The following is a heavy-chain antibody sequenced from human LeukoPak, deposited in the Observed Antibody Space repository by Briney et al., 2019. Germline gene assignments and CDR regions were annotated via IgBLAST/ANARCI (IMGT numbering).Heavy chain of an antibody. CDR1: GYTFTSYG. J-gene: IGHJ5*02. CDR3: ARAMTTNGWFDH. CDR2: ISAYNGNT. Sequence: ASVKVSCKASGYTFTSYGISWVRQAPGQGLEWMGWISAYNGNTNYAQKLQGRVTMTTDTSTSTAYMELRSLRSDDTAVYYCARAMTTNGWFDHWGQGALVTVSS. V-gene: IGHV1-18*01. D-gene: IGHD4-17*01.